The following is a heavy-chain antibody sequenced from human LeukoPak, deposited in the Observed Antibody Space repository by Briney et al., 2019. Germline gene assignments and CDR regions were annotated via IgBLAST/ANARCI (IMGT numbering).Heavy chain of an antibody. V-gene: IGHV4-4*02. CDR2: IYPSGST. J-gene: IGHJ4*02. D-gene: IGHD1-14*01. CDR1: GASIDSNNW. CDR3: AIRTPNPSEY. Sequence: PSETLSLTCAVSGASIDSNNWWTWIRQPPGQGLEWVGDIYPSGSTSYNPSLNSRVTISLDKSKNQFSLNLNSVTAADTAVYYCAIRTPNPSEYWGQGTLVTVSS.